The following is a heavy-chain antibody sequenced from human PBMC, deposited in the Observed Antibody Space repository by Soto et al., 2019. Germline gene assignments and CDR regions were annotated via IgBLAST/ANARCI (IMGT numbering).Heavy chain of an antibody. CDR2: INHSGST. D-gene: IGHD1-7*01. J-gene: IGHJ3*02. CDR1: GGSFSGYY. CDR3: ARMLELPHDAFDI. Sequence: SETLSLTCAVYGGSFSGYYWSWIRQPPGKGLEWIGEINHSGSTNYNPSLKSRVTISVDTSKNQFSLKLSSVTAADTAVYYCARMLELPHDAFDIWGQGTMVTVSS. V-gene: IGHV4-34*01.